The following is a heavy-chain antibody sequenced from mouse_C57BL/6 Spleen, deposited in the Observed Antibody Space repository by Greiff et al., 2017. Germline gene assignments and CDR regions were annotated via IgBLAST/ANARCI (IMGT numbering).Heavy chain of an antibody. V-gene: IGHV5-4*01. CDR2: ISDGGSYT. J-gene: IGHJ1*03. D-gene: IGHD1-1*01. Sequence: EVQRVESGGGLVKPGGSLKLSCAASGFTFSSYAMSWVRQTPEKRLEWVATISDGGSYTYYPDNVKGRFTISRDNAKNNLYLQMSHLKSEDTAMYYCARDLGTTEVDWYFDVWGTGTTVTVAS. CDR1: GFTFSSYA. CDR3: ARDLGTTEVDWYFDV.